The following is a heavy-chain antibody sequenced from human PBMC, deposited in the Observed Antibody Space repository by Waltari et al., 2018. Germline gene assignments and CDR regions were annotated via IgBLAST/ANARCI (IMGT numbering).Heavy chain of an antibody. CDR1: GGHVRSYD. CDR3: ASPSRTGWQQLAPYYYYGMDV. J-gene: IGHJ6*02. V-gene: IGHV1-69*13. Sequence: VQLVQSGAEVKKPGFSLKVSGRASGGHVRSYDISWVRRAPGPGLERMGGIIPIFGTANYAQKFQGRVTITADESTSTAYMELSSLRSEDTAVYYCASPSRTGWQQLAPYYYYGMDVWGQGTTVTVSS. CDR2: IIPIFGTA. D-gene: IGHD6-13*01.